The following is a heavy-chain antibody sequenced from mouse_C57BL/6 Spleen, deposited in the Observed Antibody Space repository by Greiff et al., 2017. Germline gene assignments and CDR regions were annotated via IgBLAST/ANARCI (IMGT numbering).Heavy chain of an antibody. Sequence: EVKLVESGGGLVKPGGSLKLSCAASGFTFSSYAMSWVRQTPEKRLEWVATISDGGSYTYYPDNVKGRFTISRDNAKNNLYLQMSHLKSEDTAMYYSAREGACYGSSYFDYWGQGTTLTVSS. CDR1: GFTFSSYA. V-gene: IGHV5-4*01. CDR2: ISDGGSYT. J-gene: IGHJ2*01. D-gene: IGHD1-1*01. CDR3: AREGACYGSSYFDY.